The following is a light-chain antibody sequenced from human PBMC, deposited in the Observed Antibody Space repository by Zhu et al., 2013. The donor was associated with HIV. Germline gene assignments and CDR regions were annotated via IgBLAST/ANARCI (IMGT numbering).Light chain of an antibody. Sequence: EIVLTQSPDTLSLSPGERAIFSCRASRRVISRSVAWYQQKPGQAPRLLIYGASTRATGISARFSGSGSGTEFTLTISSLQSEDFAVYYCQQYHYWPPLTFGEGPRWSS. J-gene: IGKJ4*01. V-gene: IGKV3-15*01. CDR2: GAS. CDR3: QQYHYWPPLT. CDR1: RRVISRS.